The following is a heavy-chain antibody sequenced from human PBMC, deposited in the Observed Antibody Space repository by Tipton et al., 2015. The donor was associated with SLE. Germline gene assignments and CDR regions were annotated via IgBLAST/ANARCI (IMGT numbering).Heavy chain of an antibody. CDR1: GGSISSYY. Sequence: TLSLTCTVSGGSISSYYWSWIRQPPGKGLEWIGYIYHSGSTYYNPSLKSRVTISVDTSKNQFSLKLSSVTAADTAVYYCAREGGAFDIWGQGTMVTVSS. CDR3: AREGGAFDI. J-gene: IGHJ3*02. D-gene: IGHD3-16*01. V-gene: IGHV4-59*06. CDR2: IYHSGST.